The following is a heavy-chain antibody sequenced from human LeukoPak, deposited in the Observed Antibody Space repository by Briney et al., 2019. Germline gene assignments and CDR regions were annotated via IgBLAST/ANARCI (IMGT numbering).Heavy chain of an antibody. CDR2: IYPGDSDT. J-gene: IGHJ4*02. CDR1: GYSFTTYW. CDR3: ARRHYYYDRSGFYYYFDT. Sequence: GESLKISCKGSGYSFTTYWIGWVRQMPGKGLEWMGIIYPGDSDTRYSPSFQGQVTISADKSISTAYLQWSSLKASDTAMYYCARRHYYYDRSGFYYYFDTWGQGTQVTVTS. V-gene: IGHV5-51*01. D-gene: IGHD3-22*01.